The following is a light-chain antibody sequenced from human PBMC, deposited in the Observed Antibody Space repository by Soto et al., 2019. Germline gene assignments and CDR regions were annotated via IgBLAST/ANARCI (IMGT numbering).Light chain of an antibody. CDR3: QQSYRSPYT. CDR2: AAS. CDR1: QSINIY. J-gene: IGKJ2*01. V-gene: IGKV1-39*01. Sequence: IQLTQSPSSLSASVGDRVTVTCRASQSINIYLNWYQQKPGKAPTLLISAASSLQSGVPSRFRGGGSRTDFTLTISSLQTEDFATYYCQQSYRSPYTFGQGTKLEI.